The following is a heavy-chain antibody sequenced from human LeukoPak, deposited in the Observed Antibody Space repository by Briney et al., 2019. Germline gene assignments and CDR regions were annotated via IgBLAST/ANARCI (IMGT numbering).Heavy chain of an antibody. D-gene: IGHD2-15*01. CDR3: ARDTGYCSGGSCPVV. Sequence: GGSLRLSCAASGFTFSSYSMNWVRQAPGKGLEWVSSISSSSSYIYYADSVKGRFTISRDNAKNSLYLQMNSLRAEDTAVYYCARDTGYCSGGSCPVVWGQGTTVTVSS. CDR2: ISSSSSYI. J-gene: IGHJ6*02. CDR1: GFTFSSYS. V-gene: IGHV3-21*01.